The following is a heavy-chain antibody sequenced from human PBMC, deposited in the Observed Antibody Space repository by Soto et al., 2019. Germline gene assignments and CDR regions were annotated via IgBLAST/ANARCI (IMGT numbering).Heavy chain of an antibody. CDR3: ARGGLGYCSGGSCYSAELSRYYYGMDV. J-gene: IGHJ6*02. CDR2: IYYSGST. Sequence: QVQLQESGPGLVKPSQTLSLTCTFSGGSISSGAYYWSWIRQHPGKGLEWIGYIYYSGSTYYNPSPKGRVTISVDTSENQFSLKLSSVTAADTAVYYCARGGLGYCSGGSCYSAELSRYYYGMDVWGQGTTVTVSS. V-gene: IGHV4-31*03. CDR1: GGSISSGAYY. D-gene: IGHD2-15*01.